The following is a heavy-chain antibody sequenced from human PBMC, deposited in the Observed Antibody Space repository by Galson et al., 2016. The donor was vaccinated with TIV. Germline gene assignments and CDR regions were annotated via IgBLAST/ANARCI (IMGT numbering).Heavy chain of an antibody. CDR1: GYTFTNYG. V-gene: IGHV1-18*04. CDR2: ISGYDTNT. CDR3: ARDAPYSSSWSIDY. D-gene: IGHD6-13*01. J-gene: IGHJ4*02. Sequence: SVKVSCKASGYTFTNYGISWVRQAPGQGLEWMGWISGYDTNTEYVQKLQDRVTMTKDTSTSTAYMELRSLRYDDTAVYSCARDAPYSSSWSIDYWGQGSLVTVSS.